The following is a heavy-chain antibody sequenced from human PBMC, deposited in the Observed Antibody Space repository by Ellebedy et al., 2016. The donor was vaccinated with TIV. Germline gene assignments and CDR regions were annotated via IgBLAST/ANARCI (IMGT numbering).Heavy chain of an antibody. CDR2: ITSTGDST. CDR1: GFTFSRYA. V-gene: IGHV3-23*01. J-gene: IGHJ4*02. D-gene: IGHD2-2*01. Sequence: GESLKISXAASGFTFSRYAMSWVRQAPGKGLEWVSGITSTGDSTYYTHSVKGRFTMSRDNSKNTFYLQMNSLRAEDTAVYYCAKHSSSSCYSPSEYWGQGTLVTVSS. CDR3: AKHSSSSCYSPSEY.